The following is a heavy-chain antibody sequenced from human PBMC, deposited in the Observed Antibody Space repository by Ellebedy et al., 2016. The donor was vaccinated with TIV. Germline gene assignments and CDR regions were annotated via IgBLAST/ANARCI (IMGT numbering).Heavy chain of an antibody. CDR2: ISYDGSNK. Sequence: GGSLRPSXAASGFTSSSYGMPWVRQAPGKGLEWVAVISYDGSNKYYADSVKGRFTISRDNSKNTLYLQMNSLRAEDTAVYYCARDSSRGYDPDVGYWGQGTLVTVSS. CDR1: GFTSSSYG. CDR3: ARDSSRGYDPDVGY. J-gene: IGHJ4*02. D-gene: IGHD3-3*01. V-gene: IGHV3-30*03.